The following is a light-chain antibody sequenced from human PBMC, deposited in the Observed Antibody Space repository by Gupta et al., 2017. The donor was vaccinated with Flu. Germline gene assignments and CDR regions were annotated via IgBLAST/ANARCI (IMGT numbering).Light chain of an antibody. J-gene: IGLJ2*01. CDR2: EVT. V-gene: IGLV2-14*01. Sequence: TISCTGTSINVGGYNYLYWYQQYPGKAPKLVSYEVTNRPSGVPDRFSGSRSGNSASLTITWLQAEDDADYVGNSDESSSTLVFFGGGTKLTVL. CDR1: SINVGGYNY. CDR3: NSDESSSTLVF.